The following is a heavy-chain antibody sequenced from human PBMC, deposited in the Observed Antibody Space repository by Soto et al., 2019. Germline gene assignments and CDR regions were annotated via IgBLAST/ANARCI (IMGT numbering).Heavy chain of an antibody. CDR2: IWYDGSNK. D-gene: IGHD4-4*01. CDR3: ARESGALTVTRYNWFDT. CDR1: GFTFSSYG. J-gene: IGHJ5*02. Sequence: GGSLRLSCAASGFTFSSYGMHWVRQAPGKGLDWVAVIWYDGSNKYYADSVKGRFTISRDNSKNTLYLQMNSLRAEDTAVYYCARESGALTVTRYNWFDTWGQGTLVTVSS. V-gene: IGHV3-33*01.